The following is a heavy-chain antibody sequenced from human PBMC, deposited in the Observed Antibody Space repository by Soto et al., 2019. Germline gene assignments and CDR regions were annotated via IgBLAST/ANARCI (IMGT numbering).Heavy chain of an antibody. CDR1: GYTFTSYY. V-gene: IGHV1-46*01. Sequence: ASVKVSCKSSGYTFTSYYMHWVRQAPGQGLEWMGIISPSSGSTTYAQKFQGRVTVTRDTSTTTVYMELSSLRSEDTAVYYCARKISSNGWYAFDYWGQGNLVTVSS. D-gene: IGHD6-19*01. CDR2: ISPSSGST. CDR3: ARKISSNGWYAFDY. J-gene: IGHJ4*02.